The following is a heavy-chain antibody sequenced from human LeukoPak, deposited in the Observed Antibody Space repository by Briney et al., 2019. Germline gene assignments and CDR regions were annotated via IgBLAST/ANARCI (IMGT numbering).Heavy chain of an antibody. V-gene: IGHV4-59*08. J-gene: IGHJ5*02. D-gene: IGHD3-10*01. Sequence: SETLSLTCTVSSASISSYYWSWIRQPPGKGLEWIGYIYYSGSTNYNPSLKSRVTISVDTSKNQFSLKLTSVTAADTAVYYCVSAKFLVRGVSWFDPWGQGTLVTVSS. CDR3: VSAKFLVRGVSWFDP. CDR2: IYYSGST. CDR1: SASISSYY.